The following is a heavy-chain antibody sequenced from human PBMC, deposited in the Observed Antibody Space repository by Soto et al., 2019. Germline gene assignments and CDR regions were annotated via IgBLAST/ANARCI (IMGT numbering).Heavy chain of an antibody. J-gene: IGHJ4*01. CDR1: GYTFTNYG. CDR2: VSAYNGEK. Sequence: QVQLVQSGAEVKKPGASVQVSCKASGYTFTNYGINWVRQAPGQGLEWLGWVSAYNGEKRYAQRVQARVTMPTDTSTTTAYMELRSLRSDDTAVYYCSRGTSIPASGDYWGQGTLVTVSS. CDR3: SRGTSIPASGDY. V-gene: IGHV1-18*01. D-gene: IGHD6-6*01.